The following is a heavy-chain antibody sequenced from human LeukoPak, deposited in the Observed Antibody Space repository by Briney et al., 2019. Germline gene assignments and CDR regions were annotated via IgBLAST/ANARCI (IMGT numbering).Heavy chain of an antibody. CDR3: ARGGQSMGELANP. V-gene: IGHV4-31*03. Sequence: SETLSLTCTVSGGSISSGGYYWSWIRQHPGKGLEWIGYIYYSGSTYYNPSLKSRVTISVDTSKNQFSLKLSSVTAADTAVYYCARGGQSMGELANPWGQGTLVTVSS. D-gene: IGHD1-26*01. CDR2: IYYSGST. J-gene: IGHJ5*02. CDR1: GGSISSGGYY.